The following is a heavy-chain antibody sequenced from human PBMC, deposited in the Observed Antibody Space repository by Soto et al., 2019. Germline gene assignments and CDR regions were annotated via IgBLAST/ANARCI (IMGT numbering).Heavy chain of an antibody. Sequence: GGSLRLSCAASGFTFSSYGMHWVRQAPGKGLEWVVVISYDGSNKYYADSVKGRFTISRDNSKNTLYLQMNSLRAEDTAVYYCASHGWFGELLGFDYWGQGTLVTVSS. D-gene: IGHD3-10*01. J-gene: IGHJ4*02. V-gene: IGHV3-30*03. CDR3: ASHGWFGELLGFDY. CDR2: ISYDGSNK. CDR1: GFTFSSYG.